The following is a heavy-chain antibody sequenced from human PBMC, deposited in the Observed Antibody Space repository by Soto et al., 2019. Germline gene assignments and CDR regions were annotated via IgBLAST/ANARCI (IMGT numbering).Heavy chain of an antibody. CDR2: INPDSGGT. J-gene: IGHJ4*02. D-gene: IGHD5-12*01. Sequence: SVKVSCKASGYMFTGYYIHWVRRAPGQGLEWMGWINPDSGGTNYQQKFQGRVTMTRDTSISTAYMELSSLRSDDTAVYYCTRKVAKFNFDYWGQ. V-gene: IGHV1-2*02. CDR3: TRKVAKFNFDY. CDR1: GYMFTGYY.